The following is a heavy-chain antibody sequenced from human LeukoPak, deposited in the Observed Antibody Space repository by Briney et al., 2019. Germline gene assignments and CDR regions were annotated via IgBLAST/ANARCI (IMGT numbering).Heavy chain of an antibody. CDR2: IHPGEYER. Sequence: GDSLKISCKASGYWFTSYWIGWVRQMPGKGLEWMGVIHPGEYERRYSPSFEGQVTISADKSISTAYMQWSSLKASDTAVYYCARRTDSGWKWFDPWGQGTLVTVSS. D-gene: IGHD6-25*01. V-gene: IGHV5-51*01. CDR3: ARRTDSGWKWFDP. J-gene: IGHJ5*02. CDR1: GYWFTSYW.